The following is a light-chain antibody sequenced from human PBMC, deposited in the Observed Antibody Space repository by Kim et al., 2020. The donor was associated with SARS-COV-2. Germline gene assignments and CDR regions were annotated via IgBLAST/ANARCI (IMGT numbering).Light chain of an antibody. V-gene: IGKV3D-15*01. CDR1: QSVSTD. J-gene: IGKJ5*01. CDR3: QQYKNWPPIT. Sequence: FPGERATLSCRASQSVSTDLAGYQQKSGQAPRLLIYGASTRATGIPARFSGSGSGTEFTLTISGLQSEDLAVYYCQQYKNWPPITFGQGTRLEIK. CDR2: GAS.